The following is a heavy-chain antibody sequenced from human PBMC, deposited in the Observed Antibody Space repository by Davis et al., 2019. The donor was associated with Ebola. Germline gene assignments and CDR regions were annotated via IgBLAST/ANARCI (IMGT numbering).Heavy chain of an antibody. V-gene: IGHV3-74*01. CDR1: GFTFSSYW. Sequence: PGGSLRLSCAASGFTFSSYWMHWVRQAPGKGLVWVSRINSDGSSTSYADSVKGRFTISRDNAKNTLYLQMNSLRAEDTAVYYCASPGLDSSGYYWPFGDYWGQGTLVTVSS. J-gene: IGHJ4*02. CDR2: INSDGSST. CDR3: ASPGLDSSGYYWPFGDY. D-gene: IGHD3-22*01.